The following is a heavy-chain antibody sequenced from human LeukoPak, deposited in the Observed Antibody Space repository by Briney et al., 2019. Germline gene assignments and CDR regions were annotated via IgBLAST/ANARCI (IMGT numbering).Heavy chain of an antibody. CDR2: IWYDGSNK. V-gene: IGHV3-33*01. D-gene: IGHD3-10*01. J-gene: IGHJ6*02. CDR3: ARVLQPTGRYYYGMDV. CDR1: GFTFSSYG. Sequence: GGSLRLSCAASGFTFSSYGMHWVRQAPGKGLEWVAVIWYDGSNKYYADSVKGRFTISRDNSKNTLYLQMNSLRAEDTAVYYCARVLQPTGRYYYGMDVWGQGTTVTVSS.